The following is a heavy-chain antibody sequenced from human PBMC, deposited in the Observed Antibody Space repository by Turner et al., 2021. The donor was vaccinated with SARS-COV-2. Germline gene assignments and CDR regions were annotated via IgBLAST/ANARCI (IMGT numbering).Heavy chain of an antibody. CDR2: IIDKASSDTT. J-gene: IGHJ3*02. CDR1: GFSFSDYH. D-gene: IGHD1-26*01. V-gene: IGHV3-72*01. Sequence: EVQLVESGGGLVQPGGSLRLSCAASGFSFSDYHMDWVRQAPGKGLEWVGRIIDKASSDTTEYATSVKGRFSVSRDDSDNALFLQMNSLQIEDTAVYYCLRGGRGRPFDIWGQGSAVTISS. CDR3: LRGGRGRPFDI.